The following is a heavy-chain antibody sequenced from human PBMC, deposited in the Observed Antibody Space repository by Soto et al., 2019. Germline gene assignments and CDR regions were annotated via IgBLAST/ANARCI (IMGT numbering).Heavy chain of an antibody. Sequence: SETLSLTCTVSGGSISSGGYYWSWIRQHPGKGLEWIGYIYYSGSTYYNPSLKSRVTISVDTSKNQFSLKLSSVTAADTAVYYCARESRGYCTNGVCYQGWFDPWGQGTLVTVSS. CDR3: ARESRGYCTNGVCYQGWFDP. V-gene: IGHV4-31*03. CDR1: GGSISSGGYY. CDR2: IYYSGST. J-gene: IGHJ5*02. D-gene: IGHD2-8*01.